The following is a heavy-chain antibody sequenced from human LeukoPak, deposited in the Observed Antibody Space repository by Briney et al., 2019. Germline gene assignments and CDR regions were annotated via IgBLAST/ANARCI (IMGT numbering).Heavy chain of an antibody. V-gene: IGHV4-30-4*08. CDR2: NYYSGST. CDR3: ARVLGGGSYRPEFDY. J-gene: IGHJ4*02. Sequence: SQTLSLTCTVSGGSISSGDYYWSWIRQPPGKGLEWIGYNYYSGSTYYNPSLKSRVTISVDTSKNQFSLKLSSVTAADTAVYYCARVLGGGSYRPEFDYWGQGTLVTVSS. D-gene: IGHD1-26*01. CDR1: GGSISSGDYY.